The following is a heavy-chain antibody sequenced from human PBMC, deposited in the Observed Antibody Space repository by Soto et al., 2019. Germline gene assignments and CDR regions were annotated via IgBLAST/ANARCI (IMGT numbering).Heavy chain of an antibody. D-gene: IGHD6-19*01. Sequence: GGSLRLSCAASGFTFSSYAMSWVRQAPGKGLEWVSAISGSGGSTYYADSVKGRFTISRDNSKNTLYLQMNSLRAEDTDVYYCAKVPGSGWVFDDWGQGTLVTVSS. CDR1: GFTFSSYA. CDR2: ISGSGGST. V-gene: IGHV3-23*01. CDR3: AKVPGSGWVFDD. J-gene: IGHJ4*02.